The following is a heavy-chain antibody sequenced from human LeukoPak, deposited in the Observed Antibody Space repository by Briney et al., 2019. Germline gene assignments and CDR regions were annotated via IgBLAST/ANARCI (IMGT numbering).Heavy chain of an antibody. V-gene: IGHV1-69*01. J-gene: IGHJ4*02. CDR1: GGTFSSYA. CDR2: IIPIFGTA. CDR3: ASASVIAARGTYYFDY. Sequence: ASVKVSCKASGGTFSSYAISWVRQAPGQGLEWMGGIIPIFGTANYAQKFQGRVTITADESTSTAYMELSSLRSEDTAVYYCASASVIAARGTYYFDYWGQGTLVTVSS. D-gene: IGHD6-6*01.